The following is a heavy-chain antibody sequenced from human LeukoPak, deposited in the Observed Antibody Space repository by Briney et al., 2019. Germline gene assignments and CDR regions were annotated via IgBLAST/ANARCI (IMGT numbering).Heavy chain of an antibody. CDR1: GGSISSSSYY. D-gene: IGHD1-26*01. Sequence: SETLSLTCTVSGGSISSSSYYWGWIRQPPGKGLEWIGSIYYSGSTFYSPSLRSRVAISVDTSKNQFSLKLSSVTAADTAVYYCASLRERSYYARGFDYWGQGTLVTVSS. J-gene: IGHJ4*02. CDR2: IYYSGST. V-gene: IGHV4-39*01. CDR3: ASLRERSYYARGFDY.